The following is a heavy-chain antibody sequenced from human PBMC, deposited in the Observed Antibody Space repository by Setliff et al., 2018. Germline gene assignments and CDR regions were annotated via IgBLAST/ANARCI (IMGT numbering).Heavy chain of an antibody. Sequence: SETLSLTCNVSGGSVSSTSHYWGWIRQPPGKGVEWIGSVYYSGYTYYNPSLQSRVTISVDMSKNQFSMKLTSVTAADTAVYYCARDSDILRGSRWFDPWGQGTLVTVSS. CDR3: ARDSDILRGSRWFDP. CDR1: GGSVSSTSHY. V-gene: IGHV4-39*07. CDR2: VYYSGYT. J-gene: IGHJ5*02. D-gene: IGHD3-9*01.